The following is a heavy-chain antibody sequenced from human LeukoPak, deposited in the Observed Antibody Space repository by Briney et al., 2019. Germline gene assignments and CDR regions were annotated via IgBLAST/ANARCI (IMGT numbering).Heavy chain of an antibody. D-gene: IGHD3-22*01. J-gene: IGHJ4*02. CDR3: ARGPRITMIVNVPPYYFDY. V-gene: IGHV1-69*13. CDR1: GGTFSSYA. CDR2: IIPIFGTA. Sequence: SVKVSCKASGGTFSSYAISWVRQAPGQGLEWMGGIIPIFGTANYAQKFQGRVTITADESTSTAYMELSSLRSEDTAVYYCARGPRITMIVNVPPYYFDYWGQGTLVTVSS.